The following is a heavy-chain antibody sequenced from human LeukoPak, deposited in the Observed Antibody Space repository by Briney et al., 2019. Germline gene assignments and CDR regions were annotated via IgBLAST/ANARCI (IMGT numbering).Heavy chain of an antibody. Sequence: SETLSLTCTVSGGSISSYYRSWIRQPPGKGREWIGYIYYTGSTNYNPSLTSRVNISVDTSKNQFSLNLTSVTAAETAVYYCARWGSIAVARFDYWGQGTLVTFSS. J-gene: IGHJ4*02. V-gene: IGHV4-59*01. CDR2: IYYTGST. CDR3: ARWGSIAVARFDY. D-gene: IGHD6-6*01. CDR1: GGSISSYY.